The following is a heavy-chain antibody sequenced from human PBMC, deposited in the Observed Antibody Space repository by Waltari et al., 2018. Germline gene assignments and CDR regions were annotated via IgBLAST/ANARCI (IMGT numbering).Heavy chain of an antibody. Sequence: QVQLVESGGGVVQPGRSLRLSCAASGFTFSSYGMHWVRQAPGKGLEWVAVRSNDGSNKYDADPVKGRFTNSRDNSKNTLYLQMNSLRAEDTAVYSCAKIPLWGQLVAGGFDYWGQGTLVTVSS. J-gene: IGHJ4*02. D-gene: IGHD6-6*01. V-gene: IGHV3-30*18. CDR2: RSNDGSNK. CDR1: GFTFSSYG. CDR3: AKIPLWGQLVAGGFDY.